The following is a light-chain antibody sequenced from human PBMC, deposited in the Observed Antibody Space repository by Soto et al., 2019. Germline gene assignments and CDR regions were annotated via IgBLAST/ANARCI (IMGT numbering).Light chain of an antibody. CDR2: DTS. CDR3: QQYNNWPRT. CDR1: QSVSRN. V-gene: IGKV3-15*01. J-gene: IGKJ1*01. Sequence: EVVLTQSPGTLSLSPGETATLSCRASQSVSRNYLAWYQQKPGQAPTLLMYDTSYRATGIPARFSGSGSGTDFTLTISSLQFEDFAVYYCQQYNNWPRTFGQGTKVDIK.